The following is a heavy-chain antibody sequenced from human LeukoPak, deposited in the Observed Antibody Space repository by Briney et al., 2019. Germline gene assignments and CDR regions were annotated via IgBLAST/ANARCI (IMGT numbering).Heavy chain of an antibody. Sequence: GGPLRLSCAASGFTFDDYAMHWVRQAPGKGLEWVSGISWNSGSIGYADSVKGRFTISRDNAKNSLYLQMNSLRAEDTALYYCAKDIKTSIAAGGFGYWGQGTLVTVSS. J-gene: IGHJ4*02. CDR2: ISWNSGSI. V-gene: IGHV3-9*01. CDR1: GFTFDDYA. CDR3: AKDIKTSIAAGGFGY. D-gene: IGHD6-6*01.